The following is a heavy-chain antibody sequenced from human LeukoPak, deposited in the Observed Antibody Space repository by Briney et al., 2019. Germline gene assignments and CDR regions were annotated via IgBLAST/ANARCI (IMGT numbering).Heavy chain of an antibody. V-gene: IGHV3-23*01. D-gene: IGHD2-8*01. J-gene: IGHJ4*02. Sequence: GALRLSCAASGFTFSSYGMSWVRQAPGKGLEWVSAISGSGGSTYYADSVKGRFTISRDNSKNTLYLQMNSLRADDTAIYYCVRDTKDYWGQGTLVTVSS. CDR3: VRDTKDY. CDR2: ISGSGGST. CDR1: GFTFSSYG.